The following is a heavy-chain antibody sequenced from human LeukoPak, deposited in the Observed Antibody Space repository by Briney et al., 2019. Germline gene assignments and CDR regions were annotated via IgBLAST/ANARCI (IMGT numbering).Heavy chain of an antibody. CDR3: ARDVDTAMVTPWYFDY. Sequence: GGSLRLSCAASGFTFSSYHINWVRQAPGKGLEWVSCISSNSDYIYYADSVKGRFTISRDNAKNSLYLQMNSLRADDTAVYYCARDVDTAMVTPWYFDYWGQGTLVTVSS. CDR2: ISSNSDYI. CDR1: GFTFSSYH. J-gene: IGHJ4*02. D-gene: IGHD5-18*01. V-gene: IGHV3-21*01.